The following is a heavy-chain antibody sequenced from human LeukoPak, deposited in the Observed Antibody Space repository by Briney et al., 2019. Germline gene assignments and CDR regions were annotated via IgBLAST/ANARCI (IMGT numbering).Heavy chain of an antibody. CDR2: INHGGST. CDR1: GGSFSGYY. V-gene: IGHV4-34*01. D-gene: IGHD2-21*02. CDR3: ARGWVVTAYAPFDP. Sequence: PSETLSLTCAVYGGSFSGYYWTWIRQTPGKGLEWIGGINHGGSTNYNPSLRSRVPISVDTSKNQFSLRLRFVSAADTAVYYCARGWVVTAYAPFDPWGQGTLVIVSS. J-gene: IGHJ5*02.